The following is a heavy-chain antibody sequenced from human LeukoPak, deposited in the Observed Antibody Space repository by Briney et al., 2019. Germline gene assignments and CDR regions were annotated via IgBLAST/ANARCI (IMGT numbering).Heavy chain of an antibody. CDR2: INHSGST. CDR1: GGSFSGYY. D-gene: IGHD2-15*01. CDR3: ARASGGSLAFDY. V-gene: IGHV4-34*01. J-gene: IGHJ4*02. Sequence: SETLSLTCAVYGGSFSGYYWSWIRQPPGKGLEWIGEINHSGSTNYNPSLKSRVTISVDTSKNQFSLKLSSVTAADTALYYCARASGGSLAFDYWGQGTLVTVSS.